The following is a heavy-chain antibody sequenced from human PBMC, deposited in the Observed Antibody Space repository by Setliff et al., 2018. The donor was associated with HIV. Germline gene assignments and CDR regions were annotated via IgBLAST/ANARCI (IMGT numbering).Heavy chain of an antibody. J-gene: IGHJ5*02. CDR3: ARDIPHDYTFWSVSTRFDP. D-gene: IGHD3-3*01. CDR1: GGTFSSYA. V-gene: IGHV1-69*10. CDR2: IIPILGVA. Sequence: SVKVSCKPSGGTFSSYAITWVRQAPGQGLEWMGGIIPILGVANYAQKFQGRVTITADKSTTTAYMELSSLRSEDTAVYYCARDIPHDYTFWSVSTRFDPWGQGTLVTVSS.